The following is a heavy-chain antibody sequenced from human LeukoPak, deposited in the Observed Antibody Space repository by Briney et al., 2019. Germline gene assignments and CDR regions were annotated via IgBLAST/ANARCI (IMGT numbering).Heavy chain of an antibody. CDR1: GFTFSSYS. J-gene: IGHJ5*02. D-gene: IGHD1-26*01. CDR2: ISSSSSTI. CDR3: ARDRAVGAADP. Sequence: PGGSLRLSCAASGFTFSSYSMNWVRQAPGKGLEWVSYISSSSSTIYYADSVKGRFTISRDNAKNSLYLQMNSLGAEDTAVYYCARDRAVGAADPWGQGTLVTVSS. V-gene: IGHV3-48*04.